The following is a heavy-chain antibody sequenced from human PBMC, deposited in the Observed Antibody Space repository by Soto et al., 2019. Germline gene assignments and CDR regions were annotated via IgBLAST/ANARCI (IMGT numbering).Heavy chain of an antibody. CDR2: VYHSGAT. CDR1: GDSIIGTGW. J-gene: IGHJ6*02. D-gene: IGHD3-22*01. CDR3: VRNGYYSLDV. V-gene: IGHV4-4*02. Sequence: QVQLQESGPGLVRPSGTLSLTCAVSGDSIIGTGWWSWVRQSPGKGLDWIGEVYHSGATNYNPSLKSRVTISVDTSRNQFSLNLGSVTAADTAVYYCVRNGYYSLDVWGQGTTVTVYS.